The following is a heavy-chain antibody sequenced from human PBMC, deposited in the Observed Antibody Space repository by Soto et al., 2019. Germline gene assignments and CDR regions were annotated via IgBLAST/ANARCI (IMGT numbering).Heavy chain of an antibody. D-gene: IGHD3-22*01. CDR1: GFTFDTYA. CDR3: AKRADYYKPGYYFDS. J-gene: IGHJ4*02. CDR2: ISGNGGST. Sequence: EVQLLESGGGLGQPGGSLRISCAASGFTFDTYAMSWVRQAPGKGLEWLLAISGNGGSTYYADSVKGRFTISRDNSKNTLYLQMNSLRVEDTAVYYCAKRADYYKPGYYFDSWGQGTLVTVSS. V-gene: IGHV3-23*01.